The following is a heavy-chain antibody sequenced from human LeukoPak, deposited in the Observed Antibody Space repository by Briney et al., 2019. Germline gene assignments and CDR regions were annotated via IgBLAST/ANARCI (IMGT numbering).Heavy chain of an antibody. CDR1: GYSISSGYY. CDR3: ATSLSNYYNYYMDV. Sequence: SETLSLTCAVSGYSISSGYYWGWIRQPPGKGLEWIGSIYHSGSTYYNPSLKSRVTISVDTSKNQFSLELSSVTAADTAVYYCATSLSNYYNYYMDVWGKGTTVTVSS. D-gene: IGHD2/OR15-2a*01. J-gene: IGHJ6*03. V-gene: IGHV4-38-2*01. CDR2: IYHSGST.